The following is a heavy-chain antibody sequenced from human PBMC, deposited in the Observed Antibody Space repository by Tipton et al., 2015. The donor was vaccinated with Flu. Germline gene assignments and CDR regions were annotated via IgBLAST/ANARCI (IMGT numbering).Heavy chain of an antibody. J-gene: IGHJ4*02. Sequence: SLRLSCAASGFTFSSYSMNWVRQAPGKGLEWVSYISSSSSTIYYADSVKGRFTISRDNAKNSLYLQMNSLRAEDTAVYYCAREGIVVVPAAATRGLFDYWGQGTLVTVSS. CDR2: ISSSSSTI. CDR3: AREGIVVVPAAATRGLFDY. D-gene: IGHD2-2*01. CDR1: GFTFSSYS. V-gene: IGHV3-48*01.